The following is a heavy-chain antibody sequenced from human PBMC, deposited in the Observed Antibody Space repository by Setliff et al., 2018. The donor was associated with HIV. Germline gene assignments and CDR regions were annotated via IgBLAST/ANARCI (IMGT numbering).Heavy chain of an antibody. CDR2: ILPLLGST. Sequence: SAKVSCKASGGPFSTYTITWVRQAPGQGLEWIGGILPLLGSTNYAQKFQDRVTITADEFTNTAYMELKSLTSGDTAVYYCAGDKGGMPEHHYLDYWGQGTLVTVSS. V-gene: IGHV1-69*13. CDR3: AGDKGGMPEHHYLDY. D-gene: IGHD3-16*01. CDR1: GGPFSTYT. J-gene: IGHJ4*02.